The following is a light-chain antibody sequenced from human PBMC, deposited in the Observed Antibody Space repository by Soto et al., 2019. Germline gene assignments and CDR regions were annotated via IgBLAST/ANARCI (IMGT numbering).Light chain of an antibody. Sequence: QSVLTQSPSASASLGASVKLTCTLSSGHSSYAVAWHQQQPEKGPRYLMKLNSDGSHSKGDGIPDRFSGSSSGAERYLTISSLQSEDEGDYYCQTWDTGIQVFGGGTQLTVL. CDR1: SGHSSYA. CDR2: LNSDGSH. J-gene: IGLJ7*01. CDR3: QTWDTGIQV. V-gene: IGLV4-69*01.